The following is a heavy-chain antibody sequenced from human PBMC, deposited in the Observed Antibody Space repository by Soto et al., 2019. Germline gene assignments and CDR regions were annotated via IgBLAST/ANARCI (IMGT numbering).Heavy chain of an antibody. CDR3: TPYILTCYYSDHYYYYGMDV. D-gene: IGHD3-9*01. V-gene: IGHV3-49*03. CDR1: GFTFGDYA. Sequence: GGSLRLSCTASGFTFGDYAMSWFRQAPGKGLEWVGFIRSKAYGGTTEYAESVKGRFTISRDDSISIAYLQMNSLKTEDTAVYYFTPYILTCYYSDHYYYYGMDVWGQGTTVTVSS. CDR2: IRSKAYGGTT. J-gene: IGHJ6*02.